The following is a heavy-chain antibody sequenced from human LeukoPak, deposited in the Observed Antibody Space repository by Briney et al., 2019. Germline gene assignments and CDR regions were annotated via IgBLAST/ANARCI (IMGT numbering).Heavy chain of an antibody. Sequence: SETLSLTCNVSDDSISSYYWSWIRQPPGMGLEWIGNIYYSGSTNYNPSLKSRVTMSVDSSQNQFSLTLSSVTAADTAVYYCARPYYYDSRIDPWGQGTLVTVSS. V-gene: IGHV4-59*08. CDR2: IYYSGST. CDR1: DDSISSYY. J-gene: IGHJ5*02. CDR3: ARPYYYDSRIDP. D-gene: IGHD3-22*01.